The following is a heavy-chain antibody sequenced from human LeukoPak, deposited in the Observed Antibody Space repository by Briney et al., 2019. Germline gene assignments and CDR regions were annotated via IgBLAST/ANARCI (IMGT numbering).Heavy chain of an antibody. CDR1: GFPFSSYG. CDR3: ARDPSADAAIDY. CDR2: IWYDGSNK. Sequence: GGSLRLSCVASGFPFSSYGMHWVRQAPGKGLEWVAVIWYDGSNKYYADSVKGRFTISRDNSKNTLYLQMNSLRAEDTAVYYCARDPSADAAIDYWGQGTLVTVSS. V-gene: IGHV3-33*08. J-gene: IGHJ4*02.